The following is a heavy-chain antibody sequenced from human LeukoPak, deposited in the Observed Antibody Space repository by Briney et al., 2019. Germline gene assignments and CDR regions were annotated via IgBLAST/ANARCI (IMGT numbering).Heavy chain of an antibody. D-gene: IGHD3-22*01. J-gene: IGHJ4*02. CDR2: IIPILGIA. V-gene: IGHV1-69*04. CDR3: ARDGTMIP. Sequence: SVKVSCKASGGTFSSYAISWVRQVPGQGLEWMGRIIPILGIANYAQKFQGRVTITADKSTSTAYMELSSLRFEDTAVYYCARDGTMIPWGQGTLVTVSS. CDR1: GGTFSSYA.